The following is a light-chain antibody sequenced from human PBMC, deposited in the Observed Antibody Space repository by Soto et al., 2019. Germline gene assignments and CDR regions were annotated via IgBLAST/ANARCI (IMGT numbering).Light chain of an antibody. CDR2: KAS. CDR3: QQYNSL. J-gene: IGKJ2*01. V-gene: IGKV1-5*03. CDR1: QSISSW. Sequence: DIQMTQSPSTLSASVGDRVTITCRANQSISSWLAWYQQKPGKAPKLLIYKASSLESGVPSRFSGSGSGTEFTLTNSSLQPDDFATYYCQQYNSLFGQGTKLEIK.